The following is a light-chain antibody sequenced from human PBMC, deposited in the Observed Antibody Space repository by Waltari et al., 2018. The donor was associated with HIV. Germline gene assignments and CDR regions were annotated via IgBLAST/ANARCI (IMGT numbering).Light chain of an antibody. J-gene: IGKJ2*01. Sequence: EIVLTQSPGSLSLSPGESATLSCRAGQIITGSHLAWYQQRPGQAPRILIYDATSRATGIPDRFSGSGSGTDFTLTISRLEPEDFAVYYCHQYGDSPRTFGQGTKVDMK. CDR2: DAT. CDR1: QIITGSH. CDR3: HQYGDSPRT. V-gene: IGKV3-20*01.